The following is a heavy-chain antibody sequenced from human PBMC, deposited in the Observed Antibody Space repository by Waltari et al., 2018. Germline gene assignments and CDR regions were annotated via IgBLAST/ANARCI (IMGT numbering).Heavy chain of an antibody. CDR2: NSSSGSTI. CDR3: ARGRRVRGVKGEYFDY. Sequence: QVQLVESGGGLVKPGGSLRLSCAASGFIFSDYYMSWIRQAPGKGLEWVSYNSSSGSTIYYAESGKGRFTISRDNDKNSLYLQMNSLRAEDTDVYYCARGRRVRGVKGEYFDYWGQGTLVTVSS. D-gene: IGHD3-10*01. V-gene: IGHV3-11*04. J-gene: IGHJ4*02. CDR1: GFIFSDYY.